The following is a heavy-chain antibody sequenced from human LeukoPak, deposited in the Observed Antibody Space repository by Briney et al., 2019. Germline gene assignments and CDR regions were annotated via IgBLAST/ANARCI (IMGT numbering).Heavy chain of an antibody. CDR1: GFTFSTSW. Sequence: GGSLRLSCAASGFTFSTSWMNWVRQAPGKGLEWVSSISDSGGSTYYADSVKGRFTISRDNSKNTLYLQMNSLRAEDTAVYYCAKTRCSGGSCYVFDYWGQGTLVTVSS. CDR3: AKTRCSGGSCYVFDY. J-gene: IGHJ4*02. V-gene: IGHV3-23*01. D-gene: IGHD2-15*01. CDR2: ISDSGGST.